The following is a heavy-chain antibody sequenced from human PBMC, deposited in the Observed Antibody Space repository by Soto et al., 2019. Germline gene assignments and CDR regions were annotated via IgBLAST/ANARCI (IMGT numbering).Heavy chain of an antibody. V-gene: IGHV3-9*01. Sequence: EVQLVESGGGWVQPGRSLRLSCAASGFTFDDYAMHWVRQVPGKGLEWVSGINWNSGSIGYGDSVKGRFAISRDNAKNSLHLQMNSLSAEDTDFYYCVKDESINWYSGHFRHWGQGTLVTVSS. J-gene: IGHJ1*01. D-gene: IGHD6-13*01. CDR3: VKDESINWYSGHFRH. CDR2: INWNSGSI. CDR1: GFTFDDYA.